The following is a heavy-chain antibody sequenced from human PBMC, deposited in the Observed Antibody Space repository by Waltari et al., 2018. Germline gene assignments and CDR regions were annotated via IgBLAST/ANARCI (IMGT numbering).Heavy chain of an antibody. CDR1: GFTFSSYA. Sequence: EVQLLESGGGLVQPGGSLRLSCAASGFTFSSYAMSWVRQAPGKGLEWVSAISGSGGSTYYAGSVKGRFTISRDNSKNTLYLQMNSLRAEDTAVYYCAKDHFTNGVCYNGLDYWGQGTLVTVSS. CDR3: AKDHFTNGVCYNGLDY. V-gene: IGHV3-23*01. D-gene: IGHD2-8*01. J-gene: IGHJ4*02. CDR2: ISGSGGST.